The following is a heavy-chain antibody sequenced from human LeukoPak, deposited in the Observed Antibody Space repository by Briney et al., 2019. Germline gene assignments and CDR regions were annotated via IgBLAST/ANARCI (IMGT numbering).Heavy chain of an antibody. CDR3: ARDIVVVPAAMDYYYYYMDV. J-gene: IGHJ6*03. CDR1: GYTFTGYY. D-gene: IGHD2-2*01. CDR2: INPNRGGT. Sequence: ASVKVSCKASGYTFTGYYMHWVRQAPGQGLEWMGWINPNRGGTNYAQKFQGRVTMTRDTSISTAYMELSGLRSDDTDVYYCARDIVVVPAAMDYYYYYMDVWGKGTTVTVSS. V-gene: IGHV1-2*02.